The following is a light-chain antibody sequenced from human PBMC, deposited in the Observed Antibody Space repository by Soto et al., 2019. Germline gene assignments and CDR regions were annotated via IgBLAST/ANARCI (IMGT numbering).Light chain of an antibody. J-gene: IGLJ2*01. CDR2: GNT. CDR3: LSFDSSLSVV. CDR1: SSNIGAGYD. Sequence: QSVLTQPPSVSGAPGQRVTISCTGRSSNIGAGYDVHWYQQLPGRAPKLLIYGNTNRPSGVPDRFSGSKSGTSASLAITGLQAEDEADYYCLSFDSSLSVVFGGGTKRTVL. V-gene: IGLV1-40*01.